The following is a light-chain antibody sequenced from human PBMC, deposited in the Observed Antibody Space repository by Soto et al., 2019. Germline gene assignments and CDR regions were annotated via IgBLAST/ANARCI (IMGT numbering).Light chain of an antibody. Sequence: EIVLTQSPGTLSLSPGERATLSCRASQSVSSSYLAWYQQKPGQAPRLLIYGASSRATGIPDRFSGSESGTVFTLTISRLEPDDFAVYYCQQYGSSPETFGQGTKVEIK. CDR3: QQYGSSPET. CDR1: QSVSSSY. CDR2: GAS. J-gene: IGKJ1*01. V-gene: IGKV3-20*01.